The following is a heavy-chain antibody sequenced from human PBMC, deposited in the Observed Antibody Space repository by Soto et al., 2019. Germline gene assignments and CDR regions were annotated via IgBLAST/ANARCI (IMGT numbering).Heavy chain of an antibody. V-gene: IGHV3-9*01. CDR2: ISWISGSI. CDR1: GFTFDDYS. J-gene: IGHJ6*02. D-gene: IGHD1-1*01. Sequence: EVQLVESGGGLVQPGGSLRLSFAASGFTFDDYSMHWVRQAPRKGLEWVSSISWISGSIGYADSVKGRFTISRDNVKNSLYLLLNSLRADDTAFYYCAKDKLERRHYYYYGMDVWGQGTPVTVSS. CDR3: AKDKLERRHYYYYGMDV.